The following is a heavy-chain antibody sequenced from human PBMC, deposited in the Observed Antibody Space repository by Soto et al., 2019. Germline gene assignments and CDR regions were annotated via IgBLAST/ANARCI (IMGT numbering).Heavy chain of an antibody. D-gene: IGHD3-22*01. V-gene: IGHV3-73*01. J-gene: IGHJ4*02. Sequence: GGSLRLSCAASGFTFSGSAMHWVRQASGKGLEWVGRIRSKANSYATAYAASVKGRFTISRDDSKNTAYLQMNSLKTEDTAVYYCTELLYDSSGSYYFDYWGQGTLVTVSS. CDR2: IRSKANSYAT. CDR1: GFTFSGSA. CDR3: TELLYDSSGSYYFDY.